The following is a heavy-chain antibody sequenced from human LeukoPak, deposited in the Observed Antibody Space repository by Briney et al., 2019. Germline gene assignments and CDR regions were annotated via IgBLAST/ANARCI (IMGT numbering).Heavy chain of an antibody. D-gene: IGHD1-26*01. J-gene: IGHJ5*02. V-gene: IGHV3-11*01. CDR3: ARDRKWEPNWFDP. CDR1: GFTFSDYY. CDR2: ISSSGSTI. Sequence: PGGSLRLSCAASGFTFSDYYMSWIRQAPGKGLEWVSYISSSGSTIYYADSVKGRFTISRDNAKNSLYLQMNSLRAEDTAVYYCARDRKWEPNWFDPWGQGTLVTVSS.